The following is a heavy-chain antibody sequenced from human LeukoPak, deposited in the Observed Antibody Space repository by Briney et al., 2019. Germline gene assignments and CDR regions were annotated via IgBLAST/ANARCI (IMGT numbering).Heavy chain of an antibody. V-gene: IGHV5-51*01. Sequence: GESMKISCKDSGYSFTSYWIGWVRQMPGKGLEWMGIIYPGDSDTRYSPSFQGQVTISADKSISTAYLQWSSLKASDTAMYYCASWKGKRTVDYWVQGTLVTVSS. CDR1: GYSFTSYW. D-gene: IGHD1-1*01. CDR2: IYPGDSDT. J-gene: IGHJ4*02. CDR3: ASWKGKRTVDY.